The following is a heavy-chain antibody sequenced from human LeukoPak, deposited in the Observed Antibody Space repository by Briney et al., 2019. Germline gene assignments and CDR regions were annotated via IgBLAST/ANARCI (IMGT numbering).Heavy chain of an antibody. CDR1: GGTFSSYA. CDR3: ARDFSRTYYDILTGYYGNDFDI. CDR2: IIPIFGTA. J-gene: IGHJ3*02. Sequence: ASVKVSCKASGGTFSSYAISWVRQAPGQGLEWMGGIIPIFGTANYAQKFQGRVTITADESTSTAYMELSSLRSEDTAVYYCARDFSRTYYDILTGYYGNDFDIWGQGTMVTVSS. D-gene: IGHD3-9*01. V-gene: IGHV1-69*13.